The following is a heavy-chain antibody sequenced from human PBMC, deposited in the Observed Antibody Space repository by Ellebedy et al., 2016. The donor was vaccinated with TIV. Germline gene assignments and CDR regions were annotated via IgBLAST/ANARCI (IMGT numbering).Heavy chain of an antibody. V-gene: IGHV3-7*04. CDR3: ARDTVEVPSGDAFDM. CDR1: GFCFSRFW. Sequence: PGGSLRLSCGAFGFCFSRFWMAWLRQAPGKGLEYVAHIKYDEIEKYHLDSVKGRFTISRDNARNSVYLQMNSLRVDDTAIYYCARDTVEVPSGDAFDMWGQGTTVTVSS. J-gene: IGHJ3*02. D-gene: IGHD2-2*01. CDR2: IKYDEIEK.